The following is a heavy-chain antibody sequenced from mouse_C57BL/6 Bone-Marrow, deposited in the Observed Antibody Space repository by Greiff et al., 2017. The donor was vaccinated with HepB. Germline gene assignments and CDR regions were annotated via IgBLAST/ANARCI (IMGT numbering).Heavy chain of an antibody. D-gene: IGHD2-4*01. CDR3: ARDSGLLIYYDYDGFAY. J-gene: IGHJ3*01. CDR1: GYSITSGYY. CDR2: ISYDGSN. Sequence: EVKLVESGPGLVKPSQSLSLTCSVTGYSITSGYYWNWIRQFPGNKLEWMGYISYDGSNNYNPSLKNRISITRDTSKNQFFLKLNSVTTEDTATYYCARDSGLLIYYDYDGFAYWGQGTLVTVSA. V-gene: IGHV3-6*01.